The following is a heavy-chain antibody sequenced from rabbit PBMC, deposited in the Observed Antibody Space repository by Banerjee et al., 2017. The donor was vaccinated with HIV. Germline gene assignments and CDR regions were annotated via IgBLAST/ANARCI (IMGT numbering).Heavy chain of an antibody. D-gene: IGHD7-1*01. V-gene: IGHV1S45*01. Sequence: QEQLEESGGDLVKPEGSLTLTCTASGFSFSNKYVMCWVRQAPGKGLEWIACIVDGRSARTDYADWAKGRFTISKTSSTTVTLQMTSLTAADTATYFCARDLTGVTGWNFNLWGPGTLVTVS. J-gene: IGHJ4*01. CDR3: ARDLTGVTGWNFNL. CDR1: GFSFSNKYV. CDR2: IVDGRSART.